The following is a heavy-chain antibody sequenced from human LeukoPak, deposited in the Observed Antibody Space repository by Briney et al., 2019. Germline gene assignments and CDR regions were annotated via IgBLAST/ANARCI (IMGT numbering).Heavy chain of an antibody. J-gene: IGHJ6*03. CDR1: GGSISSSSYY. Sequence: SETLSLTCTVSGGSISSSSYYWGWIRQPPGKGLEWIGSIYYSGSTYYNPSLKSRVTISVDTSKNQFSLKLSSVTAADTAVYYCAIKNRATDYYYYYMDVWGKGTTVTVSS. CDR3: AIKNRATDYYYYYMDV. CDR2: IYYSGST. V-gene: IGHV4-39*01.